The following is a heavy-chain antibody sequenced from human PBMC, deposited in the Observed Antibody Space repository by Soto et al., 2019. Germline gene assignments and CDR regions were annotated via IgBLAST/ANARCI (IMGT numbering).Heavy chain of an antibody. CDR1: GFTFDDYA. CDR3: ANDDNYDNSGTPDY. CDR2: INWNSGSI. Sequence: EVQLVESGGGLVQPGRSLRLSCAASGFTFDDYAMHWVRQAPGQGLEWVSGINWNSGSIGYADSVKGRFTISRDNSKNPLYLQMNSLSTEDTALYYCANDDNYDNSGTPDYWGQGTLVTVSS. J-gene: IGHJ4*02. V-gene: IGHV3-9*01. D-gene: IGHD3-22*01.